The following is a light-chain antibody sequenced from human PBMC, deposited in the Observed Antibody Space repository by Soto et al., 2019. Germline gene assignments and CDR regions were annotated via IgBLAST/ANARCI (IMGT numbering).Light chain of an antibody. CDR1: QSLRSN. J-gene: IGKJ5*01. CDR2: SAS. V-gene: IGKV3-15*01. CDR3: QHRKDWQVT. Sequence: EIVMTQSPVTLSVSPGETVIVSCRASQSLRSNLAWYQQKPGQTPRLLIYSASIRAAATPARFSGSGAGTNFTLTISSLEPEDFAVYYCQHRKDWQVTFGQGTRLEIK.